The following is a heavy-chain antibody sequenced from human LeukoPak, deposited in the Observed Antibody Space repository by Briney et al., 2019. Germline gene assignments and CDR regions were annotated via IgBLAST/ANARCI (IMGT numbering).Heavy chain of an antibody. CDR3: ARAPDTAMVNYYGMDV. D-gene: IGHD5-18*01. Sequence: SETLSLTCAVSGGSISSGGYSWRWIRQPPGKGLEWIGYIYHSGSTYYNPSLKSRVTISVDRSKNQFSLKLSSVTAADTAVYYCARAPDTAMVNYYGMDVWGQGTTVTVSS. CDR2: IYHSGST. V-gene: IGHV4-30-2*01. J-gene: IGHJ6*02. CDR1: GGSISSGGYS.